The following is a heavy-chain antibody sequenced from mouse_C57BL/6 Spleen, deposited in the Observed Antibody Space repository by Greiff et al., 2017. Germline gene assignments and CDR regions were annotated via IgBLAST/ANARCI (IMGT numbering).Heavy chain of an antibody. V-gene: IGHV1-59*01. J-gene: IGHJ3*01. CDR2: IDPSDSYT. CDR3: AIYEYSFAY. CDR1: GYTFTSYW. D-gene: IGHD2-3*01. Sequence: VQLQQPGAELVRPGTSVTLSCKASGYTFTSYWMHWVKQRPGQGLEWIGVIDPSDSYTNYNQKFKGKATLTVDTSSSTAYMQLSRLTSEDSAVYDCAIYEYSFAYWGQGTLVTVSA.